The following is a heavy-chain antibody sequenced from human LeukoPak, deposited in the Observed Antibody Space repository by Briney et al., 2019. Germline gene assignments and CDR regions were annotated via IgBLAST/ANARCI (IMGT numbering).Heavy chain of an antibody. CDR2: ISSNGGST. Sequence: GGSLRLSCAASGFTFSSYAMHWVRQAPGKGLEYVSAISSNGGSTYYANSVKGRFTISRDNSKNTLYLQMGSLRAEDMAVYYCAREDCSSTSCYYYYMDVWGKGTTVTVSS. J-gene: IGHJ6*03. CDR3: AREDCSSTSCYYYYMDV. V-gene: IGHV3-64*01. D-gene: IGHD2-2*01. CDR1: GFTFSSYA.